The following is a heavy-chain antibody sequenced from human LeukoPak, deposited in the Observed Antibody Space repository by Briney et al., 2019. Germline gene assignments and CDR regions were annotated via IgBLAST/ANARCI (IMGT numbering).Heavy chain of an antibody. CDR1: GGSMTGYH. V-gene: IGHV4-59*01. CDR3: ARGAGGYRFVP. Sequence: PSETLSLTCTASGGSMTGYHWTWIRQPPGEGLEYIGYVYNSGTTFYNPSLKSRVTISADTSKKQFSLKLTSVTAADTAIYYCARGAGGYRFVPWGLGTLVTVSS. D-gene: IGHD1-1*01. J-gene: IGHJ5*02. CDR2: VYNSGTT.